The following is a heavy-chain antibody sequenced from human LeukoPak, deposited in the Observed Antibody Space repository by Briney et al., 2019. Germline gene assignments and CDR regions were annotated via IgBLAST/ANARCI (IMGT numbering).Heavy chain of an antibody. V-gene: IGHV3-30-3*01. CDR3: ARDLAVAGTVFDY. CDR2: ISYDGSNK. Sequence: GGSLRLSCAASGFTFSSYAMHWVRQAPGKGLECVAVISYDGSNKYYADSVKGRFTISRDNSKNTLYLQMNSLRAEDTAVYYCARDLAVAGTVFDYWGQGTLVTVSS. J-gene: IGHJ4*02. CDR1: GFTFSSYA. D-gene: IGHD6-19*01.